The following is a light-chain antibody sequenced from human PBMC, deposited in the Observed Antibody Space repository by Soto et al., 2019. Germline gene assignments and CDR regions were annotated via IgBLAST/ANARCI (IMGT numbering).Light chain of an antibody. CDR1: SSNIGAGYH. V-gene: IGLV1-40*01. Sequence: QSVLTQPPSVSGAPGQRVTISCTGSSSNIGAGYHVHWYQQLPGTAPKLLIYGNSNRPSGVPDRFSGSKSGTSASLAITGLQAEDEADYYCQSYDSSLSGSVFGGGTTLTVL. J-gene: IGLJ3*02. CDR3: QSYDSSLSGSV. CDR2: GNS.